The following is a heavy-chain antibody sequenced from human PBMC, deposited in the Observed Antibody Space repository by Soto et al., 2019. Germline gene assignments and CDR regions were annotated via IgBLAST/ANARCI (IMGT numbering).Heavy chain of an antibody. CDR2: INLDSGVT. V-gene: IGHV1-2*02. J-gene: IGHJ4*02. D-gene: IGHD3-16*01. CDR3: ARDGPSPMIEFDY. CDR1: GYTFASY. Sequence: ASVKVSWKSSGYTFASYMYWVRQAPGQGLEWVGWINLDSGVTKSAQKFQDRVSMTRDTSISTAYMELSRLRSDDTAVYYCARDGPSPMIEFDYWGQGTLVTVSS.